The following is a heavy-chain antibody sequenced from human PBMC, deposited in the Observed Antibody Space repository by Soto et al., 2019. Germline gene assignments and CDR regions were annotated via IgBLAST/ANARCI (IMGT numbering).Heavy chain of an antibody. Sequence: QVQLQESGPGLVKPSQTLSLTCSVSGGSISSGDYYWSWVRQPPGKGLVWIGYIYYSGSTFYNPSLKSRVIRSVYASKYQFSLKLNSVSAADTAVYYCAVMTFFGVVIYYWGQGTLVTVSS. D-gene: IGHD3-3*01. J-gene: IGHJ4*02. V-gene: IGHV4-30-4*01. CDR1: GGSISSGDYY. CDR3: AVMTFFGVVIYY. CDR2: IYYSGST.